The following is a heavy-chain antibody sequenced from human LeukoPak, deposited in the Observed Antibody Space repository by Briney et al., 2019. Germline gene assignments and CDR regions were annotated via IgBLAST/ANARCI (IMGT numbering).Heavy chain of an antibody. Sequence: SETLSLTCTVSGASFSTSGCYWGWIRQPPGQGLEWIGSIFYTGNTYYNPSLRSPISISADTSKIQFSLELRFVAAADTSVYDCARLGASLVWDSGSFPDFWGQGSLVTVSS. V-gene: IGHV4-39*01. D-gene: IGHD3-10*01. CDR3: ARLGASLVWDSGSFPDF. CDR2: IFYTGNT. J-gene: IGHJ4*02. CDR1: GASFSTSGCY.